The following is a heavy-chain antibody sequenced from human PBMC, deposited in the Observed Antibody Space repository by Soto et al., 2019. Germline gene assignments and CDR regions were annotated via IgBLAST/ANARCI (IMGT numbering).Heavy chain of an antibody. J-gene: IGHJ6*02. V-gene: IGHV1-46*03. CDR1: GYTFTSYY. CDR3: ARDSGSDGYYYYGMDV. CDR2: INPSGGST. Sequence: ASVKVSCKASGYTFTSYYMHWVRQAPGQGLEWMGIINPSGGSTSYAQKFQGRVTMTRDTSTSTVYMELSSLRSEDTAVFYCARDSGSDGYYYYGMDVWGQGTTVTVSS. D-gene: IGHD1-26*01.